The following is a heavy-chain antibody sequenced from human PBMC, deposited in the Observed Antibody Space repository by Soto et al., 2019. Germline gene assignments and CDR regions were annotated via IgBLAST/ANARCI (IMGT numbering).Heavy chain of an antibody. D-gene: IGHD3-22*01. J-gene: IGHJ5*02. CDR2: IYYSGGT. V-gene: IGHV4-31*02. CDR3: ASIYDSSGYYYGNNWFDP. CDR1: GASIGSGDYY. Sequence: SETLSLTCTVSGASIGSGDYYWSWIRQHPGKGLEWIGYIYYSGGTYYNPSLKNRVTKSVDTSKKQFSLELSSVTAADTAVYYCASIYDSSGYYYGNNWFDPWGQGTLVTVSS.